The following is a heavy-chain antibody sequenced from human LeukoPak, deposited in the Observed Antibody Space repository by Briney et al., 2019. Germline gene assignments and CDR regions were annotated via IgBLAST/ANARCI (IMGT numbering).Heavy chain of an antibody. Sequence: GGSLRLSCAASGFTFSNYAMSWVRQAPGKGLQWVSALTDSGRSTYYADSVKGRFTISRDNSKNMVYLQMNSLRAEDTAIYYCAKESGYDSTYQFDYWGQGTLVTVSS. CDR3: AKESGYDSTYQFDY. D-gene: IGHD5-12*01. CDR2: LTDSGRST. J-gene: IGHJ4*02. CDR1: GFTFSNYA. V-gene: IGHV3-23*01.